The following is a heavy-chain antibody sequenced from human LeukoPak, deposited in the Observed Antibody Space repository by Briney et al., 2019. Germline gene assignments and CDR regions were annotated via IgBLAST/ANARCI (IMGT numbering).Heavy chain of an antibody. D-gene: IGHD3-9*01. J-gene: IGHJ4*02. CDR3: ARAWAYDILTGYSGHFDY. CDR2: IIPIFGTA. CDR1: GGTFSSYA. V-gene: IGHV1-69*06. Sequence: GASVKVSCKASGGTFSSYAISWVRQAPGQGLEWMGGIIPIFGTANYAQKFQGRVTITADKSTSTAYMELSSLRSEDTAVYYCARAWAYDILTGYSGHFDYWGQGTLVTVSS.